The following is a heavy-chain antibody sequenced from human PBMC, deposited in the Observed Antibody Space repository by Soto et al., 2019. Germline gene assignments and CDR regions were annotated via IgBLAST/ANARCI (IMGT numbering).Heavy chain of an antibody. V-gene: IGHV1-8*01. CDR3: ARTWGDLDY. D-gene: IGHD3-16*01. CDR1: GYTFISYD. CDR2: MNPNSGNT. J-gene: IGHJ4*02. Sequence: QVPLVQSGAEVKKPGASVKVSCKTSGYTFISYDINWVRQATGQGLEWMGWMNPNSGNTGYAQKFQGRVTMTRDTSISTAYMELSSLRSEDTAIYYCARTWGDLDYWGQGTLVTVSS.